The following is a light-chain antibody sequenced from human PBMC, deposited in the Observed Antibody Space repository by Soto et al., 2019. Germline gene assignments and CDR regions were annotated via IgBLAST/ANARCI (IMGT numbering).Light chain of an antibody. V-gene: IGKV3-15*01. CDR2: GAS. CDR3: QQYIRWPLT. Sequence: EMVVTQSPATLSVSPGERATLSCRASQDVSSNLAWYQQKPGQAPSLLIYGASTRATGTPARFSGSGSGTEFTVTISSLQSEDYAVYFCQQYIRWPLTCGGGTKVEI. J-gene: IGKJ4*01. CDR1: QDVSSN.